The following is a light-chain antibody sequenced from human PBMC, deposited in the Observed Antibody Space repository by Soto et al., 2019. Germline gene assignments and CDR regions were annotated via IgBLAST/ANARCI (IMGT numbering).Light chain of an antibody. J-gene: IGKJ1*01. CDR2: DAS. CDR1: QSVASY. CDR3: QQRSNWPRT. Sequence: IVLTQSPATLSLSPGERATLSCRASQSVASYLAWYQQRPGQAPRLLISDASKRATGIPGRISGSGSGTDFTLTISSLEPEDFAVYYCQQRSNWPRTFGQGTRVDIK. V-gene: IGKV3-11*01.